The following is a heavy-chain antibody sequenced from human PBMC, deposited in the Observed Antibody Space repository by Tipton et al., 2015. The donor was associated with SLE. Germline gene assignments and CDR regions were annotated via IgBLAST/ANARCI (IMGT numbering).Heavy chain of an antibody. V-gene: IGHV4-34*01. CDR1: GGSFSGYY. D-gene: IGHD3-10*01. Sequence: TLSLTCAVYGGSFSGYYWSWIRQPPGKGLEWIGEINHSGSTNYNPSLKRRVTISVDTSKNQFSLKLSSVTAADTAVYYWARELRAEYFDYWGQGTLVTVSS. CDR2: INHSGST. CDR3: ARELRAEYFDY. J-gene: IGHJ4*02.